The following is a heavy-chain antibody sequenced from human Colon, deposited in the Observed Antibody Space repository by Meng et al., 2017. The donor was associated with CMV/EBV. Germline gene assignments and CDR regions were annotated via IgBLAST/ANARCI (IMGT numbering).Heavy chain of an antibody. V-gene: IGHV3-13*01. D-gene: IGHD1-14*01. CDR1: GFIFSSYD. CDR3: ARGPPRTGGYFDY. Sequence: GESLKISCAASGFIFSSYDMHWARQATGKGLEWVSGIGTTSDTYYPGSVKGRFTISREDAKNSLYLQMNSLRAGDTAVYYCARGPPRTGGYFDYWGQGTLVTVSS. CDR2: IGTTSDT. J-gene: IGHJ4*02.